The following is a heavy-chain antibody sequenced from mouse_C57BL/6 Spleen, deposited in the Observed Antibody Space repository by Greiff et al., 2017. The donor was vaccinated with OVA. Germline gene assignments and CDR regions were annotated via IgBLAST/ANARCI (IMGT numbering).Heavy chain of an antibody. CDR1: GYTFTSYW. CDR3: ARSQYSNYPYYFDY. Sequence: QVQLKQPGAELVKPGASVKMSCKASGYTFTSYWITWVKQRPGQGLEWIGDIYPGSGSTNYNEKFKSKATLTVDTSSSTAYMQLSSLTSEDSAVYYCARSQYSNYPYYFDYWGQGTTLTVSS. J-gene: IGHJ2*01. D-gene: IGHD2-5*01. CDR2: IYPGSGST. V-gene: IGHV1-55*01.